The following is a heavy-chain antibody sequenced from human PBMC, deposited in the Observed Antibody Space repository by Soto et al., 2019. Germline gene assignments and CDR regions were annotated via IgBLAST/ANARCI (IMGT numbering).Heavy chain of an antibody. D-gene: IGHD3-10*01. CDR3: ARGARGLLWFGELFLNWFDP. CDR1: GYSISSGYY. V-gene: IGHV4-38-2*01. J-gene: IGHJ5*02. CDR2: IYHSGST. Sequence: PSETLSLTCAVSGYSISSGYYWGWIRQPPGKGLEWIGSIYHSGSTYYNPSLKSRVTISVDTSKNQFSLKLSSVTAADTAVYYCARGARGLLWFGELFLNWFDPSGQGTLVTVS.